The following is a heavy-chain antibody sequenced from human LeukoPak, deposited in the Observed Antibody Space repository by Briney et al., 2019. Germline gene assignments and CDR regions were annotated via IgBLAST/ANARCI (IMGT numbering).Heavy chain of an antibody. V-gene: IGHV3-21*01. CDR2: ISSSSSYI. J-gene: IGHJ6*03. CDR3: ARMRVTMVRGVIIDHYYMDV. Sequence: GGSLRLPCAASGFTFSSYSMNWVRQAPGKGLEWVSSISSSSSYIYYADSVKGRFTISRDNAKNSLYLQMNSLRAEDTAVYYCARMRVTMVRGVIIDHYYMDVWGKGTTVTVSS. CDR1: GFTFSSYS. D-gene: IGHD3-10*01.